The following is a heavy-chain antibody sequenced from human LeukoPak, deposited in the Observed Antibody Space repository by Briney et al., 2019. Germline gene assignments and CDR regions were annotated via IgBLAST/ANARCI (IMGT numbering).Heavy chain of an antibody. J-gene: IGHJ4*02. V-gene: IGHV3-21*01. Sequence: AGGSLRLSCAASGFTFSSYSMNWVRQAPGKGLEWVSSISSSSSYIYYADSVKGRFTISRDNAKNSLYLQMNSLRAEDTAVYYCARDLESSGWWGGFDFWGQGTLVTVSS. CDR3: ARDLESSGWWGGFDF. D-gene: IGHD6-19*01. CDR1: GFTFSSYS. CDR2: ISSSSSYI.